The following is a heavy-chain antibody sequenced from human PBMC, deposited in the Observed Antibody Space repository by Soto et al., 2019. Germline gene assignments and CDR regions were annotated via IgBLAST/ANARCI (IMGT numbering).Heavy chain of an antibody. CDR1: GFTFSSYA. CDR3: ARDKVVSYYYYGMDV. V-gene: IGHV3-30-3*01. CDR2: ISYDGSNK. J-gene: IGHJ6*02. Sequence: QVQLVESGGGVVQPGRSLRLSCAASGFTFSSYAMHWVRQAPGKGLEWVAVISYDGSNKYYADSVKGRFTISRDNSKNTLYLQMNSLRADDTAVYYCARDKVVSYYYYGMDVWGQGTTVTVSS. D-gene: IGHD3-22*01.